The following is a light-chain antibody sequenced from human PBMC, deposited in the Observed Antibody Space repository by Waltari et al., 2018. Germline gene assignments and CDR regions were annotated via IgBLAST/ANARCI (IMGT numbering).Light chain of an antibody. V-gene: IGLV2-14*01. J-gene: IGLJ3*02. CDR1: SSDVGGYNY. CDR2: DVN. CDR3: SSYTSSSTWV. Sequence: QSALTQPASVSGSPGQSITISCTGTSSDVGGYNYVSWYQRHPGNAPKNMIYDVNKRPSGVSNRFSGSKSGKTASLTISGLQAEDEADYYCSSYTSSSTWVFGGGTKLTVL.